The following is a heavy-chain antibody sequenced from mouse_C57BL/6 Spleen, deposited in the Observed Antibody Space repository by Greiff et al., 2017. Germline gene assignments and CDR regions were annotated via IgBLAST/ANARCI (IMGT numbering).Heavy chain of an antibody. CDR3: TRDYGSPYFDY. J-gene: IGHJ2*01. D-gene: IGHD1-1*01. CDR2: IDPDTGGT. Sequence: VQLQQSGAELVRPGASVTLSCKASGYTFTDYEMHWVKQTPVHGLEWIGAIDPDTGGTDYNQKFKGKAILTADKTSSTAYMKLRSLTSEDSAVYYCTRDYGSPYFDYWGQGTTLTVSS. CDR1: GYTFTDYE. V-gene: IGHV1-15*01.